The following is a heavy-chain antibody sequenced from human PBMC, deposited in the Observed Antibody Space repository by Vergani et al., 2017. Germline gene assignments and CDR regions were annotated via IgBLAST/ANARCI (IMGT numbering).Heavy chain of an antibody. CDR2: INPSGGHT. D-gene: IGHD3-9*01. CDR1: GYTFSNYY. Sequence: QVQVVQSGAEVKKSGASVKVSCKTSGYTFSNYYMHWVRQAPGQGLEWMGIINPSGGHTNYAQKFQGRVTMTRDTSTGTVYMELSSLRSEDTAIYYGARGDYGILTGYRYWGQGTLVTVSA. CDR3: ARGDYGILTGYRY. V-gene: IGHV1-46*03. J-gene: IGHJ4*02.